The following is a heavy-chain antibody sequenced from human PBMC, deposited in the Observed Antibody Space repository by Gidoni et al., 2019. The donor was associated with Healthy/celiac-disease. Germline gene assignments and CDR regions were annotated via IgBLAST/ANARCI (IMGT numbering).Heavy chain of an antibody. J-gene: IGHJ4*02. CDR2: INAGNGNT. Sequence: QVQLVQSGAEVKKPGASVKVSCQASGYTFTSYAMHWVRQAPGQRLEWMGWINAGNGNTKYSQKFQGRVTITRDTSASTAYMELSSLRSEDTAVYYCARAFWSVSRFDYWGQGTLVTVSS. CDR1: GYTFTSYA. CDR3: ARAFWSVSRFDY. V-gene: IGHV1-3*01. D-gene: IGHD3-3*01.